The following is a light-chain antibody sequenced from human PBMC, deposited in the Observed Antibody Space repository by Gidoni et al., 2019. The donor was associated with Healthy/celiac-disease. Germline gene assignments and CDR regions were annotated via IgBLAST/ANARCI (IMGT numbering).Light chain of an antibody. CDR1: QSVLYSSNNKNY. V-gene: IGKV4-1*01. Sequence: DIVMTQSPDSLAVSLGERATINCKSSQSVLYSSNNKNYLAWYQQKPGQPPKLLIYWASTRESGVPDRFSGSGSGTDFTLTISSLQAEDVAVYYCQQYYSTPLSCGPXTKVDIK. CDR3: QQYYSTPLS. J-gene: IGKJ3*01. CDR2: WAS.